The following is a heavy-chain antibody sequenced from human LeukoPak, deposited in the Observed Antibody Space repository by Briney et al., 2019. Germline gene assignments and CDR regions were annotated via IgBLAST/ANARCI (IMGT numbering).Heavy chain of an antibody. J-gene: IGHJ4*02. Sequence: GGSLRLSCAASGFTFSSYSMNWVRQAPGKGLEWVSYISSSSSTIYYADSVKGRFTISRDNAKNSLYLQMNSLRAEDTAVYYCARDYSPLVATISWSFDYWGQGTLVTVTS. D-gene: IGHD5-12*01. CDR2: ISSSSSTI. CDR1: GFTFSSYS. CDR3: ARDYSPLVATISWSFDY. V-gene: IGHV3-48*04.